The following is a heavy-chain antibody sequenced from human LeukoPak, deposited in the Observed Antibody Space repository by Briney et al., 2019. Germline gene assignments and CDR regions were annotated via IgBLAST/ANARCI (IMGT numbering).Heavy chain of an antibody. CDR2: ISYSGNT. J-gene: IGHJ4*02. Sequence: SETLSLTCTVSGGSITSGGYFWSWIRQHPGKGLEWIGYISYSGNTYYNPSLKSRLTISVDTSKNQFSLKLSSVTAADTAVYYCARSFGESYFDYRGQGILVTVSS. D-gene: IGHD3-10*01. CDR3: ARSFGESYFDY. V-gene: IGHV4-31*03. CDR1: GGSITSGGYF.